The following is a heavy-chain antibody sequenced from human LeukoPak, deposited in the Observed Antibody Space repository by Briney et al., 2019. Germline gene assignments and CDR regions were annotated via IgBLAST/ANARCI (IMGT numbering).Heavy chain of an antibody. D-gene: IGHD3-3*01. J-gene: IGHJ4*02. Sequence: SETLSLTCTVSGGSLSSYYWSWVRQPPGKGLEWIGYIYYSGSTNYNPSLKSRVTISVDTSKNQFSLKLSSVTAADTAVYYCARELGYDDDYWGQGTLVTVSS. CDR1: GGSLSSYY. CDR2: IYYSGST. V-gene: IGHV4-59*01. CDR3: ARELGYDDDY.